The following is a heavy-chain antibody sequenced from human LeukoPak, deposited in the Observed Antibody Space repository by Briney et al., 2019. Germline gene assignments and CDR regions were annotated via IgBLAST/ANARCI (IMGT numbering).Heavy chain of an antibody. CDR3: TRDLMDYDVSTGLHHYYMDV. CDR2: INGDGRNI. V-gene: IGHV3-74*01. J-gene: IGHJ6*02. D-gene: IGHD3-9*01. Sequence: GGSLRLSCVASGFTFSSYWMHWVRQDPRKGLVWVSRINGDGRNINYADSVRGRFTISRDNAKNTLYLQMNALRVEDTAVYYCTRDLMDYDVSTGLHHYYMDVWGQGTSVTVSS. CDR1: GFTFSSYW.